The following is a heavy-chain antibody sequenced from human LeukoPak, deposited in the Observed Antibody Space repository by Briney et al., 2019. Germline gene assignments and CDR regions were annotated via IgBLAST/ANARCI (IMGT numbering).Heavy chain of an antibody. D-gene: IGHD3-22*01. CDR2: INPNSGGT. CDR1: GYTFTGYY. V-gene: IGHV1-2*02. Sequence: ASVKVSCKASGYTFTGYYMHWVRQAPGQGLEWMGWINPNSGGTNYAQKFQGRVTMTRDTSISTAYMELSRLRSDDTAVYYCAGDFVVVGYAFDIWGQGTMVTVSS. J-gene: IGHJ3*02. CDR3: AGDFVVVGYAFDI.